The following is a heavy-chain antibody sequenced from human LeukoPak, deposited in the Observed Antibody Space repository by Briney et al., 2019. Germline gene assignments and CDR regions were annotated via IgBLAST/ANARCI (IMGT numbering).Heavy chain of an antibody. V-gene: IGHV4-59*01. CDR1: GGSISSYY. CDR3: ARSREYCSSTSCSPDAFDI. J-gene: IGHJ3*02. CDR2: IYYSGST. D-gene: IGHD2-2*01. Sequence: SETLSLTCTVSGGSISSYYWSWIRQPPGKGLEWIGYIYYSGSTNYNPSLKGRVTISVDTSKNQFSLKLSSVTAADTAVYYCARSREYCSSTSCSPDAFDIWGQGTMVTVSS.